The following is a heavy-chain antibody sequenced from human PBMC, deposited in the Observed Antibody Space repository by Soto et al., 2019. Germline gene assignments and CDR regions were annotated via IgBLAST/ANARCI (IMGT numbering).Heavy chain of an antibody. CDR2: ISPSVGST. D-gene: IGHD6-19*01. J-gene: IGHJ6*02. CDR3: ARTQRDLAVAESNYYYGMDV. V-gene: IGHV1-46*01. CDR1: GYVFTDYY. Sequence: GASVKVSCKASGYVFTDYYIHWVRQAPGQGLEWMAFISPSVGSTYYAQKFQGRVTMTRDTSTSTVYMELNSLTSEDAAVYYCARTQRDLAVAESNYYYGMDVWGQGTTVTVSS.